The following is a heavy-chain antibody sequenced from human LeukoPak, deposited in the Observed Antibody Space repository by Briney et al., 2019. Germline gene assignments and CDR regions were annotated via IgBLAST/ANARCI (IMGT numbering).Heavy chain of an antibody. Sequence: ASVKVSFKASGYTFTSYGISWVRQAPGQGLEWMGWISAYNGNTNYAQKLQGRVTMTTDTSTSTAYMELRSLRSDDTAVYYCARHLYCSRGICHTDYYYYGLDVWGQGTTVTVSS. D-gene: IGHD2-8*01. CDR3: ARHLYCSRGICHTDYYYYGLDV. CDR2: ISAYNGNT. V-gene: IGHV1-18*01. CDR1: GYTFTSYG. J-gene: IGHJ6*02.